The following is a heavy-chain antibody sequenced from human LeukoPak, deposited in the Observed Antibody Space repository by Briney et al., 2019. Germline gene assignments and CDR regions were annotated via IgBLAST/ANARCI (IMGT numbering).Heavy chain of an antibody. J-gene: IGHJ6*02. V-gene: IGHV3-30*18. CDR2: ISYDGSNK. Sequence: GGSLRLSCAASGLTFSSYGMHWVRQAPGKGLEWVAVISYDGSNKYYADSVKGRFTISRDNSKNTLYLQMNSLRAEDTAVYYCAKDDYGDYDYYYGMDVWGQGTTVTVSS. CDR3: AKDDYGDYDYYYGMDV. D-gene: IGHD4-17*01. CDR1: GLTFSSYG.